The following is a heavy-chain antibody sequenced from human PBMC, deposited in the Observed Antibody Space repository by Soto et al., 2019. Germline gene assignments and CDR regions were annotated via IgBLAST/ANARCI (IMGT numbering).Heavy chain of an antibody. D-gene: IGHD3-22*01. CDR1: GLSFGAYS. V-gene: IGHV3-21*06. J-gene: IGHJ5*02. CDR3: ATPYSYNP. CDR2: INSSSYR. Sequence: PGGSLRLSCVASGLSFGAYSMNWVRHAPGEGPEWVSSINSSSYRDYADSLRGLVTVSIDNARSSLYLQIDSRRVEYTVVYYCATPYSYNPWGPATLVSVSP.